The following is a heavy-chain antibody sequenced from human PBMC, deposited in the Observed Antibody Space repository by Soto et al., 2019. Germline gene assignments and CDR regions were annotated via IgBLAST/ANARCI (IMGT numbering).Heavy chain of an antibody. D-gene: IGHD3-16*01. V-gene: IGHV3-11*01. CDR1: GFTLSYYY. CDR2: ISSSGSSI. CDR3: ARDLEGCRGGSRTPRGMDV. Sequence: QVQLVESGGGWAKPGGSLRLSCAGSGFTLSYYYMSWIRQAPGKGLEWLSYISSSGSSIGYADSVKGRFTTSRDNATNSLYLPMNGLRAEDTAVYYCARDLEGCRGGSRTPRGMDVWGQGTMVTVS. J-gene: IGHJ6*02.